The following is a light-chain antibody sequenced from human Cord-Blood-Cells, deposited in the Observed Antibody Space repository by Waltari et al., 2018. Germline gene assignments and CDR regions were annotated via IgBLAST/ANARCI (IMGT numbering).Light chain of an antibody. Sequence: SYELTQPPSVSVSPGQTARITCPGDALPKQYAYWYQPKPGQAPVLVIYKDSERPSGIPERFSGSSSGTTVTLTISGVQAEDEADYYCQSADSSAVVFGGGTKLTVL. V-gene: IGLV3-25*03. J-gene: IGLJ2*01. CDR2: KDS. CDR1: ALPKQY. CDR3: QSADSSAVV.